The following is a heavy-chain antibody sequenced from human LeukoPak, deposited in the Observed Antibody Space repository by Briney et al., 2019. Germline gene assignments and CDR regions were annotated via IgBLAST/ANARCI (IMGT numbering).Heavy chain of an antibody. V-gene: IGHV4-59*08. CDR1: GGSISSYY. CDR3: ARGPYAIAAGKGSYYFDY. J-gene: IGHJ4*02. Sequence: PSETLSLTCTVSGGSISSYYWSWIRQPPGKGLEWIGYIYYSGSTNYNPSLKSRVTISVDTSKNQFSLKLSSVTAADTAVYYCARGPYAIAAGKGSYYFDYWGQGTLVTVSS. D-gene: IGHD6-13*01. CDR2: IYYSGST.